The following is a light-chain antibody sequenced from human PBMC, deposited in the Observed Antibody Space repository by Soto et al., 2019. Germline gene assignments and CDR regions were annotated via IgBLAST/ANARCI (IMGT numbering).Light chain of an antibody. J-gene: IGLJ2*01. CDR2: LNSDGSH. Sequence: QPVLTQSPSASASLGASVKLTCTLSSGHSSYAIAWHQQHPEKGPRYLMKLNSDGSHSKGDGIPDRFSGSSSGAERYLTISSLQSEDEADYYCQTWGTDIVVFGGGTKLTVL. CDR3: QTWGTDIVV. V-gene: IGLV4-69*01. CDR1: SGHSSYA.